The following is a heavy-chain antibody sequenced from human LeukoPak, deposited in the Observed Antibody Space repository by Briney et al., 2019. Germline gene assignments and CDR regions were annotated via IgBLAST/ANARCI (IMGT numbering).Heavy chain of an antibody. V-gene: IGHV4-59*01. J-gene: IGHJ3*02. CDR2: IYYSGST. CDR3: ARGKDSYGYSFNGFAFDI. Sequence: SETLSLTCTVSGGSISSYYWSWIRQPPGKGLEWIGYIYYSGSTNYNPSLKSRVTISVDTSKNQFSLKLSSVTAADTAVYYCARGKDSYGYSFNGFAFDIWGQGTMVTVSS. D-gene: IGHD5-18*01. CDR1: GGSISSYY.